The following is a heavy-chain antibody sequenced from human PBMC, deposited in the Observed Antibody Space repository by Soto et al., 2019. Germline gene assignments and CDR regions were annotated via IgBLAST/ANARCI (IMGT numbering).Heavy chain of an antibody. V-gene: IGHV4-61*08. J-gene: IGHJ5*02. D-gene: IGHD3-16*01. CDR1: GGSVSSGDYY. CDR2: IYYSGTT. Sequence: SETLSLTCTVSGGSVSSGDYYWSWIRQPPGKGLEWIGYIYYSGTTNYNPSLKSRVSISLDTSKNQFSLRLTSVTAADTAVYYCARIPVDTYMINWFDPWGQGTLVTVSS. CDR3: ARIPVDTYMINWFDP.